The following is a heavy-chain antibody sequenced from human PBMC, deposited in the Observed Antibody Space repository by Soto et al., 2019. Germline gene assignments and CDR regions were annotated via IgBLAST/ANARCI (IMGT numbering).Heavy chain of an antibody. V-gene: IGHV4-34*01. CDR1: GGSFSGYY. J-gene: IGHJ3*02. D-gene: IGHD3-9*01. Sequence: QVQLQQWGAGLLKPSETLSLTCAVYGGSFSGYYWSWIRQPPGKGLEWIGEINHSGSTNYNPSLKSRVTISVDTSKNQFSLKLCSVTAADTAVYYCARGGYVLRYFDWLRDAFDIWGQGTMVTVSS. CDR3: ARGGYVLRYFDWLRDAFDI. CDR2: INHSGST.